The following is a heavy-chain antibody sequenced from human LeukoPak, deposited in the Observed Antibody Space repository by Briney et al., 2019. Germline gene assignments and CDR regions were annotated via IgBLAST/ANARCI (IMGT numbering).Heavy chain of an antibody. D-gene: IGHD5-12*01. J-gene: IGHJ2*01. V-gene: IGHV4-59*08. CDR1: GGSISSYY. CDR2: IYYSGST. CDR3: ARQGYSGYDYRWYFDL. Sequence: PSETLSLTCTVSGGSISSYYWSWIRQPPGKGLEWIGYIYYSGSTLYNPSLKSRVTISVDTSKNQFSLKLSSVTAADTAVYYCARQGYSGYDYRWYFDLWGRGTLVTVSS.